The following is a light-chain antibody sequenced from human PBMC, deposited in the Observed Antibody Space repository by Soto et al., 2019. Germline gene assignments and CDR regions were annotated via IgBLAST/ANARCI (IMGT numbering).Light chain of an antibody. J-gene: IGKJ2*01. CDR2: GAS. Sequence: EIVLTQSPGTLSLSPGERATLSCRASQSVSSSYLAWYQQKPGQAPRLLIYGASSRATGIPDRFSGSGSGTNFNLTISRLEPEDFAVYYYHQYGSSQGYTFGQGTKLEIK. V-gene: IGKV3-20*01. CDR1: QSVSSSY. CDR3: HQYGSSQGYT.